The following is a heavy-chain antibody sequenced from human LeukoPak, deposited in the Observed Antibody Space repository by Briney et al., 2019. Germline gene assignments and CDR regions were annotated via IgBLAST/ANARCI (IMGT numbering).Heavy chain of an antibody. J-gene: IGHJ4*02. Sequence: GGSLRLSCAASGFTFSSYWMHWVRQAPGKGLVWVSRINSDGSSTSYADSVKGRFTISRGNSKNTLYLQMNSLRAEDTAVYYCARGRNDIAAAGYYFDYWGQGTLVTVSS. CDR3: ARGRNDIAAAGYYFDY. V-gene: IGHV3-74*01. CDR1: GFTFSSYW. D-gene: IGHD6-13*01. CDR2: INSDGSST.